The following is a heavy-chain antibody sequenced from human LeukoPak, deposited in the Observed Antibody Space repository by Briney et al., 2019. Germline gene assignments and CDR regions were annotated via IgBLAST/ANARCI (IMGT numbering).Heavy chain of an antibody. Sequence: ASVKVSCKASGYTFTSYYMHWVRQAPGQGLEWMGIINPSGGSTSYAQKFQGRVTMTRDTSTSTVYMELSSLRSEDTAVYYCARRAWRGDSSGYYYVGNWFDPWGQGTLVTVSS. CDR1: GYTFTSYY. D-gene: IGHD3-22*01. CDR2: INPSGGST. V-gene: IGHV1-46*01. J-gene: IGHJ5*02. CDR3: ARRAWRGDSSGYYYVGNWFDP.